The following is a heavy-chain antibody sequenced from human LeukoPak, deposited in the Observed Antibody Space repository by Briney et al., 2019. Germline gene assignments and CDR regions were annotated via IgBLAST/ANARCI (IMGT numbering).Heavy chain of an antibody. J-gene: IGHJ4*02. V-gene: IGHV3-23*01. CDR3: AKDRAQQLVLDF. CDR1: GFTVGSNT. D-gene: IGHD6-13*01. CDR2: IIGSGSST. Sequence: GGSLRLSCAASGFTVGSNTMSWVRQAPGKGLEWVSAIIGSGSSTYYADSVKGRFTISRDNSKNALYLQMNSLRAEDTAVYYCAKDRAQQLVLDFWGQGTLVTVSS.